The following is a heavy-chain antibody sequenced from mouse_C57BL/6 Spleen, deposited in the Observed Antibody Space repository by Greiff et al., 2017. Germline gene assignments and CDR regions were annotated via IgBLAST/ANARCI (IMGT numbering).Heavy chain of an antibody. Sequence: VQLQQSGPELVKPGASVKISCKASGYAFSSSWMNWVKQRPGKGLEWIGRIYPGDGDTNYNGKFKGKATLTADKSSSTAYMQLSSLTSEDSAVYFCARWSTTVIARCFDVWGAGTTVTVSS. D-gene: IGHD1-1*01. CDR1: GYAFSSSW. V-gene: IGHV1-82*01. CDR3: ARWSTTVIARCFDV. CDR2: IYPGDGDT. J-gene: IGHJ1*01.